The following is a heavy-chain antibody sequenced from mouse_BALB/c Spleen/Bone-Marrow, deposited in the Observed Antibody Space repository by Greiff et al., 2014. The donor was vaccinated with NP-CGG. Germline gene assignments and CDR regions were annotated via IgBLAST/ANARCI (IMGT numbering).Heavy chain of an antibody. Sequence: VKLMESGAELVRPGTSVKVSCKASGYAFTNYLIEWVKQRPGQGLEWIGIINPGSGGTNYNEKFEGKATLTADKSSSTAYMQLSSLTSDDSAVYFCARRDGSYFDYWGQGTTLTVSS. CDR3: ARRDGSYFDY. CDR2: INPGSGGT. D-gene: IGHD3-3*01. V-gene: IGHV1-54*01. J-gene: IGHJ2*01. CDR1: GYAFTNYL.